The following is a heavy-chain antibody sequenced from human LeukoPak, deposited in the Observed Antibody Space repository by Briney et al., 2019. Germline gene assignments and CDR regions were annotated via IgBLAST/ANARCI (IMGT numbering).Heavy chain of an antibody. J-gene: IGHJ5*02. D-gene: IGHD3-16*02. CDR3: ASCYTEHVFDP. V-gene: IGHV4-39*01. CDR2: IYYSGST. CDR1: GGSISSSSYY. Sequence: SETLSLTCTVSGGSISSSSYYWGWIRQPPGKGLEWIGSIYYSGSTYYNPSLKSRVTISVDTSKNQFSLKLSSVTATDTAVCYCASCYTEHVFDPWAGGPLDRVSS.